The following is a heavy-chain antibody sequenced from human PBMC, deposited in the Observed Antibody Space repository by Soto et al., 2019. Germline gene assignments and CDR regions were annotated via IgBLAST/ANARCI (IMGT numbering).Heavy chain of an antibody. CDR1: GGTFSSYA. CDR2: IIPIFGTA. J-gene: IGHJ5*02. CDR3: ARDPSIKNWLDP. Sequence: SVKVSCKASGGTFSSYAISWVRQAPGQGLEWMGGIIPIFGTANYAQKFQGRVTITADESTSTAYMELSSLRSEDTAVYYCARDPSIKNWLDPWGQGTLVTVSS. V-gene: IGHV1-69*13.